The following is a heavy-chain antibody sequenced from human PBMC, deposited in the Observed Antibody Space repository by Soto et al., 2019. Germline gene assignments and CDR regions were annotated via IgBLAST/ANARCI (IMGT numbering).Heavy chain of an antibody. Sequence: RLCSAASGVTFSSYGMHWVRQTQGKGLEWVAVISYDGSNKYYADSVKGRFTISRDNSKNTLYLQMNSLRAEDTAVYYCAKDLYIFATITRDYYYYYGMDVRGQGTTVTGS. J-gene: IGHJ6*02. CDR3: AKDLYIFATITRDYYYYYGMDV. CDR2: ISYDGSNK. V-gene: IGHV3-30*18. CDR1: GVTFSSYG. D-gene: IGHD3-3*01.